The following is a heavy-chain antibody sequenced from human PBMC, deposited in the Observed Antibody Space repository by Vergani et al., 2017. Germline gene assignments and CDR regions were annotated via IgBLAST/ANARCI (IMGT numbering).Heavy chain of an antibody. CDR1: GFTFSSYS. J-gene: IGHJ3*02. CDR3: ARDSLTRRRLRYYYDSSGDDAFDI. Sequence: EVQLVESGGGLVKPGGSLRLSCAASGFTFSSYSMNWVRQAPGKGLEWVSSISSSSSYIYYADSVKGRFTISRDNAKNSLYLQMNSLRAEDTAVYYCARDSLTRRRLRYYYDSSGDDAFDIWGQGTMVTVSS. D-gene: IGHD3-22*01. CDR2: ISSSSSYI. V-gene: IGHV3-21*01.